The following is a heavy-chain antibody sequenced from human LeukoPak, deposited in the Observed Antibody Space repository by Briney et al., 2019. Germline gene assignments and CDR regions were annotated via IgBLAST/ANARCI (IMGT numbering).Heavy chain of an antibody. V-gene: IGHV3-33*01. CDR3: TRDVASRNWFDP. J-gene: IGHJ5*02. CDR2: IWYEGSNK. Sequence: GRSLRLSCAASGFTFSNYGMHWVCQAPGKGLEGVAFIWYEGSNKYYADSVKGRFTISRDNSKNTLFLKMHRLRAEDTAVYYCTRDVASRNWFDPWGQGTLVPVSS. CDR1: GFTFSNYG.